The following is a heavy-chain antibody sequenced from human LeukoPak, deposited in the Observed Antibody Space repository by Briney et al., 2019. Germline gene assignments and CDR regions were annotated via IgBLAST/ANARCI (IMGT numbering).Heavy chain of an antibody. CDR3: AREGGDSRTNWFDP. Sequence: ASVKVSCKASGGTFSSYTISWVRQAPGQGLEWMGRIIPILGIANYAQKLQGRVTITADKSTSTAYMELSSLRSEDTAVYYCAREGGDSRTNWFDPWGQGTLVTVSS. D-gene: IGHD2-21*02. J-gene: IGHJ5*02. CDR1: GGTFSSYT. V-gene: IGHV1-69*02. CDR2: IIPILGIA.